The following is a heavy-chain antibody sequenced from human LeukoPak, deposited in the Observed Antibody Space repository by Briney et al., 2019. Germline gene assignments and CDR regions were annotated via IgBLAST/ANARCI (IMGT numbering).Heavy chain of an antibody. J-gene: IGHJ4*02. CDR1: GGSISSYY. D-gene: IGHD6-19*01. CDR2: IYYSGST. CDR3: AREAVAGIDY. V-gene: IGHV4-59*01. Sequence: SSETLSLTCTVSGGSISSYYWSWIRQPPGKGLEWIGYIYYSGSTNYNPSLKSRVTISVDTSKNQFSLKLSSVTAADTAVYYCAREAVAGIDYWGQGTLVTVSS.